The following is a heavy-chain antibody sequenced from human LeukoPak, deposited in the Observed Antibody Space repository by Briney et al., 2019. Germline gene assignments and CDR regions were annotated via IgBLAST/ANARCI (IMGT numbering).Heavy chain of an antibody. CDR1: GGSFSGYY. CDR3: ARHVVTRDYFDY. CDR2: IYYSGST. V-gene: IGHV4-59*08. D-gene: IGHD2-2*01. Sequence: PSETLSLTCAVYGGSFSGYYWSWIRQPPGKGLEWIGYIYYSGSTNYNPSLKSRVTISVDTSKNQFSLKLSSVTAADTAVYYCARHVVTRDYFDYWGQGTLVTVSS. J-gene: IGHJ4*02.